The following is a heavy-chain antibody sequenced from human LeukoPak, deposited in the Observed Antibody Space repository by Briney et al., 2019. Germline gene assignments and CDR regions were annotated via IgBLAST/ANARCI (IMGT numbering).Heavy chain of an antibody. Sequence: GGSLRLSCAVSGFTLSRNAMTWVRQAPGKGLQWISSISVSGDATDYADSVKGRFTIYRDISKNTLYLQMNSLRVDDTAVYYCAKSVAGLYWGQGTLVTVSS. D-gene: IGHD6-19*01. CDR3: AKSVAGLY. J-gene: IGHJ4*02. V-gene: IGHV3-23*01. CDR2: ISVSGDAT. CDR1: GFTLSRNA.